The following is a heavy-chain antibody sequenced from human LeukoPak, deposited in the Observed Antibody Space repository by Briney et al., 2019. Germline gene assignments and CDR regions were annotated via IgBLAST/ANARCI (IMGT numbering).Heavy chain of an antibody. V-gene: IGHV1-2*02. D-gene: IGHD6-13*01. J-gene: IGHJ4*02. Sequence: ASVKVSCKTYGYTFTDYYIHWVRQAPGQGLEWLGWFSPNSGGTRYAQKFQGRVTMTRDTSISTAYMELSRLRSDDTAVYYCARRGNIWYYFDYWGQGTLVTVSS. CDR2: FSPNSGGT. CDR1: GYTFTDYY. CDR3: ARRGNIWYYFDY.